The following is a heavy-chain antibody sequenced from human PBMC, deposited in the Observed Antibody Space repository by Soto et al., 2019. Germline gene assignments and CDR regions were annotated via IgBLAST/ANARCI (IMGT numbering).Heavy chain of an antibody. CDR1: GYTFTSYD. V-gene: IGHV1-8*01. CDR2: MNPNSGNT. Sequence: ASVKVSCKASGYTFTSYDINWVRQATGQGLEWMGWMNPNSGNTGYAQKFQGRVTMTRNTSISTAYMELSSLRSEDTAVYYCARGQRQAYYYYGMDVWGQGTRVTVSS. CDR3: ARGQRQAYYYYGMDV. J-gene: IGHJ6*02.